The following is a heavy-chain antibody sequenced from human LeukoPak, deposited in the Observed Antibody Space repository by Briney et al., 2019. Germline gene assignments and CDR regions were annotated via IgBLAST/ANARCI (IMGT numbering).Heavy chain of an antibody. Sequence: GRSLRLSCAASGFTFSSYAMNWVRQAPGKGLAWVSGINNSGGSTYYADSVKGRFTISRDNSKNTLYLQMNSLRAEDPAVYYCAKPPGLRRLVPWGQGTLVTVSS. V-gene: IGHV3-23*01. D-gene: IGHD5-12*01. J-gene: IGHJ5*02. CDR1: GFTFSSYA. CDR3: AKPPGLRRLVP. CDR2: INNSGGST.